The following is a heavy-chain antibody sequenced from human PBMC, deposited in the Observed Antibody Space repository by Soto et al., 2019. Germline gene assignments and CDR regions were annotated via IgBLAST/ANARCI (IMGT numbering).Heavy chain of an antibody. CDR2: ISGSGGST. Sequence: HPGGSLRLSCAASGFTFSSYAMSWVRQAPGKGLEWVSAISGSGGSTYYADSVKGRFTISRDNSKNTLYLQMNSLRAEDTAVYYCAKDNGDCSGGSCYSDYYYGMDVWGQGTTVTVSS. V-gene: IGHV3-23*01. CDR3: AKDNGDCSGGSCYSDYYYGMDV. J-gene: IGHJ6*02. CDR1: GFTFSSYA. D-gene: IGHD2-15*01.